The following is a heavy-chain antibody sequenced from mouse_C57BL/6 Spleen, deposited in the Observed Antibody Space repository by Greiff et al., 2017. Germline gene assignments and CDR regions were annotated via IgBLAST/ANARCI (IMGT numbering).Heavy chain of an antibody. CDR2: IDPENGDT. Sequence: EVQLQESGAELVRPGASVKLSCTASGFNIKDDYMHWVKQRPEQGLEWIGWIDPENGDTEYASKFQGKATITADTSSNTAYLQLSSLTSEDTAVYYCTRAWFAYWGQGTLVTVSA. CDR3: TRAWFAY. CDR1: GFNIKDDY. J-gene: IGHJ3*01. V-gene: IGHV14-4*01.